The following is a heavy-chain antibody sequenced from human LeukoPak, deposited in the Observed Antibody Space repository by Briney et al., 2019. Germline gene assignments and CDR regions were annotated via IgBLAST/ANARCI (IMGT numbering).Heavy chain of an antibody. D-gene: IGHD2-2*01. CDR2: ISSSSSYI. CDR3: AKRAGGYCSSTSCYSAFDY. J-gene: IGHJ4*02. CDR1: GFTFSSYS. V-gene: IGHV3-21*04. Sequence: PGGSLRLSCAASGFTFSSYSMNWVRQAPGKGLEWVSSISSSSSYIYYADSVKGRFTISRDNAKNSLYLQMNSLRAEDTAVYYCAKRAGGYCSSTSCYSAFDYWGQGTLVTVSS.